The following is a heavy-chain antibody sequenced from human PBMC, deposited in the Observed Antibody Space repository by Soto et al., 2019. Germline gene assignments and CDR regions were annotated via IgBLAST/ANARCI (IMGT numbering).Heavy chain of an antibody. CDR3: AKRGVDTFGLSY. CDR1: GFTFSSFW. V-gene: IGHV3-74*01. Sequence: EVQLVESGGGLVQPGGSLRLSCAVSGFTFSSFWLHWVRQAPGEGLVWVSRINTDGSSTSYADSGKGRCTTSRDNAKNTLYLQMNSLRVEDTAMYYWAKRGVDTFGLSYWGQGTLVTVSS. D-gene: IGHD3-10*01. CDR2: INTDGSST. J-gene: IGHJ4*02.